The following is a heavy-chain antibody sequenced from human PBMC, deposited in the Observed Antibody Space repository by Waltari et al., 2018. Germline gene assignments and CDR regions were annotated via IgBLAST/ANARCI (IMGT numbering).Heavy chain of an antibody. J-gene: IGHJ4*02. D-gene: IGHD3-3*01. CDR2: IKQDGSKK. V-gene: IGHV3-7*01. CDR1: GFTFGNYY. Sequence: EVQLVESGGGLVQPGGSLRLSCAASGFTFGNYYMTWVSQGPGQGLEWVADIKQDGSKKYYVASVKDRFTISRDNAENSMYLQMNNLRAEDTAVYYCVREVWVSLNDNFWSGRADYWGRGSLVIVS. CDR3: VREVWVSLNDNFWSGRADY.